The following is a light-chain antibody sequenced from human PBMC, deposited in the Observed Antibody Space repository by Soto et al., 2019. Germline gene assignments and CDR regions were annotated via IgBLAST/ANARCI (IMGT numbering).Light chain of an antibody. CDR1: QSISSF. V-gene: IGKV1-39*01. Sequence: DIQMTQSPSSLSASVGDRVTITCRASQSISSFLNWYQQKPGKAPKLLIYAASSLQSGVPSRFSGSGSGTDFTLTINSLQPEDFATYYCQQSYSTPRTFGQGTTVKTK. J-gene: IGKJ1*01. CDR2: AAS. CDR3: QQSYSTPRT.